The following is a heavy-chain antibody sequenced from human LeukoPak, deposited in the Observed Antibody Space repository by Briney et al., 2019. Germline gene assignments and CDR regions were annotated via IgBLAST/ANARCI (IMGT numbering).Heavy chain of an antibody. CDR2: IYYSGST. Sequence: PSETLSFTCTVSGGSLCSGDYYWSWIRQPPGKGLDWIGYIYYSGSTYYNPSLKSRLTISLDTSKNQFSLKLSSVTAADTAVYYCARCSGYYPHFDYWGQGTLVTVSS. J-gene: IGHJ4*02. D-gene: IGHD3-22*01. CDR3: ARCSGYYPHFDY. V-gene: IGHV4-30-4*01. CDR1: GGSLCSGDYY.